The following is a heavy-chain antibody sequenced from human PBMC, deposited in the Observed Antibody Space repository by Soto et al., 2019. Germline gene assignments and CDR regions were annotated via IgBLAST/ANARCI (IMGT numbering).Heavy chain of an antibody. CDR3: ARYAIHLWSGGFYYYYGMDV. CDR1: GYSFTSYW. CDR2: IYPGDSDT. D-gene: IGHD5-18*01. V-gene: IGHV5-51*01. J-gene: IGHJ6*02. Sequence: GESLKISCKGSGYSFTSYWIGWVRQMPGKGLEWMGIIYPGDSDTRYSPSFQGQVTISADKSISTAYLQWSSLKASDTAMYYCARYAIHLWSGGFYYYYGMDVWGQGTKVTVSS.